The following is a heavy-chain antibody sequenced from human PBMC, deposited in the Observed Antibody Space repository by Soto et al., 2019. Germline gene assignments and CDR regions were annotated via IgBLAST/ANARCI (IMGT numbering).Heavy chain of an antibody. Sequence: SDTLSFTCNVSGGCSSRYYWGWFRQHPGKGLEWIGYIYYSGSTNYNPSLKSRVTISVDTSKNQFSLKLTSVTAADTAVYYCARDGGRYYAMDVWGQGTTVTVSS. V-gene: IGHV4-59*01. CDR3: ARDGGRYYAMDV. CDR2: IYYSGST. D-gene: IGHD3-3*01. J-gene: IGHJ6*02. CDR1: GGCSSRYY.